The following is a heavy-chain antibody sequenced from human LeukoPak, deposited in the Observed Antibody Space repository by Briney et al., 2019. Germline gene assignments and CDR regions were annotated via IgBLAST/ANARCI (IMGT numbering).Heavy chain of an antibody. CDR2: ISSNGGRM. CDR1: GFTFSDYY. J-gene: IGHJ3*02. Sequence: HPGGSLRLSCAASGFTFSDYYMSWIRQAPGKGLEWVSGISSNGGRMGHGDSVKGRFTISRDNARNSLYLQMTSLRPEDTALYYCAKDRSSGPYYYESGGYSSDGIDIWGQGTMVTVSS. CDR3: AKDRSSGPYYYESGGYSSDGIDI. D-gene: IGHD3-22*01. V-gene: IGHV3-9*01.